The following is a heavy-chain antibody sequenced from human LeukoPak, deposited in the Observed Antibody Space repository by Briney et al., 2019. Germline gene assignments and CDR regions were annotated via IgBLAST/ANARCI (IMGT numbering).Heavy chain of an antibody. Sequence: ASVKVSCRASGYTFTSYGISWARQAPGQGLEWMGWISAYNGNTNYAQKLQGRVTMTTDTSTSTAYMELRSLRSDDTAVYYCARLVAAAPPEDVWGKGTTVTVSS. CDR2: ISAYNGNT. D-gene: IGHD6-13*01. V-gene: IGHV1-18*01. CDR3: ARLVAAAPPEDV. CDR1: GYTFTSYG. J-gene: IGHJ6*04.